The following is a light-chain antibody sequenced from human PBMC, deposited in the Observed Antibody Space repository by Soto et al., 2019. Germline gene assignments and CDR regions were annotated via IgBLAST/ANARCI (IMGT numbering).Light chain of an antibody. CDR1: QSVLYSSNNKNY. J-gene: IGKJ1*01. V-gene: IGKV4-1*01. CDR3: QQYYSTPRT. CDR2: WAS. Sequence: DIVMTQSPDSLAVSLGERATINCKSSQSVLYSSNNKNYLAWYQQKPGQPPKLLIYWASTRESGVPDRFSGSGSGIDFTLTISSLQAEDVAVYYCQQYYSTPRTFGQGTKAEIK.